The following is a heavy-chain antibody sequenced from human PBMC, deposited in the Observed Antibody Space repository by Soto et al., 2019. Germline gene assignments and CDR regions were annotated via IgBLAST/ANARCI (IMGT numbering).Heavy chain of an antibody. CDR2: ISGSSNTI. J-gene: IGHJ6*02. Sequence: EVQLVESGGGLIQRGGSLRLSCAASGFTLSTYSLNWVRQAPSKGLEWLSYISGSSNTIYYADSVKGRFTISRDNAKNSLYLQMNSLRDEDTAVYFCARGFDLQYGMDVWGQGTTVTVSS. CDR1: GFTLSTYS. CDR3: ARGFDLQYGMDV. D-gene: IGHD3-10*01. V-gene: IGHV3-48*02.